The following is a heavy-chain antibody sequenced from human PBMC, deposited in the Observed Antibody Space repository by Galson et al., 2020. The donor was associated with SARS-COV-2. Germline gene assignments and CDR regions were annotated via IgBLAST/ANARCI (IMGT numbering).Heavy chain of an antibody. CDR3: AKVQMRSNTRDIVVERGNAFDI. J-gene: IGHJ3*02. CDR1: GCTFSSYA. D-gene: IGHD2-15*01. CDR2: ISGSGGST. V-gene: IGHV3-23*01. Sequence: GGSLRLSCAASGCTFSSYAMSWVRQAPGKGLEWVSAISGSGGSTYYADSVKCRFTISRDNSKNTLYLQMNSLGAEDTAVYYCAKVQMRSNTRDIVVERGNAFDIWGHGTMVTVSS.